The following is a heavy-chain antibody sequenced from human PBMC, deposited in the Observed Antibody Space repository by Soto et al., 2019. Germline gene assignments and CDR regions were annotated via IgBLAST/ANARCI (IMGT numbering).Heavy chain of an antibody. Sequence: QVKLVESGGGVVQPGRSLRLSCAASGFTFSSYGMHWVRQAPGKGLEWVAVIWYDGSNKYYADSVKGRFTISRDNSKNTLYLQMNSLRAEDTAVYYCARDSPYCSGGSCPRALDYWGQGTLVTVSS. CDR1: GFTFSSYG. CDR3: ARDSPYCSGGSCPRALDY. V-gene: IGHV3-33*01. J-gene: IGHJ4*02. CDR2: IWYDGSNK. D-gene: IGHD2-15*01.